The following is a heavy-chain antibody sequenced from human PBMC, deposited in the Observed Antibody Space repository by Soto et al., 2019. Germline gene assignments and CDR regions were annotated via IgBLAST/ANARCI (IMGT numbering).Heavy chain of an antibody. J-gene: IGHJ4*02. CDR1: GGFLSESY. Sequence: PSEPLSLTCAVYGGFLSESYWTWIRHPPGKGLEWIGEINHVVGTNYNPSLKSRVTMSVDTSQNQFSLRLISVTAADTAMYFCARDFYPVAYFFDYWGQGTLVTVSS. CDR2: INHVVGT. CDR3: ARDFYPVAYFFDY. V-gene: IGHV4-34*01. D-gene: IGHD2-21*01.